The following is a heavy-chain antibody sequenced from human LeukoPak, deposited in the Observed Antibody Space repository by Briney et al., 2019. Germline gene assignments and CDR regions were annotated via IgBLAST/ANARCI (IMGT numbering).Heavy chain of an antibody. Sequence: SETLSLTCTVSGGSFSGSYYWGWIRQPPGKGLEWIGSIYSGGRIYYNPSLKSRVTISVDTSKNHFSLKLTSVTAADTAVYYCARAPWAYGNYVHAFDIWGQGTMVTVSS. V-gene: IGHV4-39*07. CDR2: IYSGGRI. CDR3: ARAPWAYGNYVHAFDI. J-gene: IGHJ3*02. CDR1: GGSFSGSYY. D-gene: IGHD4-11*01.